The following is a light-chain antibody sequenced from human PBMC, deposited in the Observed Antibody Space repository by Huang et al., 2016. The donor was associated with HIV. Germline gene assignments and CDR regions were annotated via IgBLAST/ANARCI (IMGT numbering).Light chain of an antibody. CDR1: QSVGTS. CDR2: TAS. CDR3: QQYSNWPRRT. Sequence: EIVVTQSPATLSLSPGERATLSCRASQSVGTSLAWYQQKPGQAPSLLIYTASSRMPGVPARFSGSGSGTEFTLTISSLQSEDFAVYFCQQYSNWPRRTFGQGTKV. J-gene: IGKJ1*01. V-gene: IGKV3-15*01.